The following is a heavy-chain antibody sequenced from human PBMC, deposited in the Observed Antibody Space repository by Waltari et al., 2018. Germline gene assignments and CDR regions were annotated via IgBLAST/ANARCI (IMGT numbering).Heavy chain of an antibody. J-gene: IGHJ4*02. CDR1: GFTFSSYA. CDR3: AKGRRGGLQSIDY. D-gene: IGHD4-4*01. CDR2: ISGSGGST. Sequence: EVQLLESGGGLVQPGGSLRLSCAASGFTFSSYAMSWVRQAPGKGLEWVSAISGSGGSTYYSDSVKGRFTISRDNSKNTLYLQMNSLRAEDTAVYYCAKGRRGGLQSIDYWGQGTLVTVSS. V-gene: IGHV3-23*01.